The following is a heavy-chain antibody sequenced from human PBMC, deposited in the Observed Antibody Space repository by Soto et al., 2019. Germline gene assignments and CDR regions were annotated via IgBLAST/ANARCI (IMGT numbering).Heavy chain of an antibody. V-gene: IGHV3-48*03. Sequence: PGGSLRLSCTASGFDFSGSEMNWFRQAPGRGLEWVAYITGSGGAMFHADSVKGRFTISRDNAKRSLYLQMMSLTAEDTAIYYCVRGGGGGLFDPWGQGTMVTVSS. CDR3: VRGGGGGLFDP. J-gene: IGHJ5*02. CDR2: ITGSGGAM. D-gene: IGHD2-15*01. CDR1: GFDFSGSE.